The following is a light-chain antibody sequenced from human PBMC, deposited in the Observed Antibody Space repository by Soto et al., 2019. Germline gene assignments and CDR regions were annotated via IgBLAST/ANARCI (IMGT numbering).Light chain of an antibody. CDR1: SSNIGAGND. Sequence: QPVLTQPPSVSGAPGQRVTISCTGGSSNIGAGNDVHWYQQLPETAPKLLIYGNNIRPSGVPDRFSGSKSGTSASLAITGLLAEDEADYYCSSYTSSSSLEGVFGGGIKLNVL. CDR3: SSYTSSSSLEGV. CDR2: GNN. V-gene: IGLV1-40*01. J-gene: IGLJ3*02.